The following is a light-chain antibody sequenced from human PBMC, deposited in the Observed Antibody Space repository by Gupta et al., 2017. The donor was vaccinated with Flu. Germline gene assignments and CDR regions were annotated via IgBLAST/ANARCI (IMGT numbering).Light chain of an antibody. V-gene: IGLV3-21*02. CDR3: TAWASGSDQVL. CDR2: DVS. CDR1: NRGSKC. Sequence: GQTARMTCGGNNRGSKCVHWYQHKTGEAPGLVVYDVSDRPSGITDRFYGSKSGNTATLTIRSVQAEEEAYYYWTAWASGSDQVLVGGGTKLTVL. J-gene: IGLJ2*01.